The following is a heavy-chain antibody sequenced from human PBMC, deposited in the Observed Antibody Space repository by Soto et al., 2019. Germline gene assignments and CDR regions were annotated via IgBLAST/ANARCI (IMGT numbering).Heavy chain of an antibody. D-gene: IGHD4-17*01. CDR1: GGSVNNANYF. V-gene: IGHV4-31*03. CDR2: IYYSGST. Sequence: QVRLEESGPGLVKPSETLSLICSVSGGSVNNANYFWNWIRHHPENGLEWIGYIYYSGSTRYNPSFKARGTLAIDTSKNQVPLRVNSVTVAGAAVYFCARDADYGGSRGGMDVWGRGTTVTVSS. J-gene: IGHJ6*04. CDR3: ARDADYGGSRGGMDV.